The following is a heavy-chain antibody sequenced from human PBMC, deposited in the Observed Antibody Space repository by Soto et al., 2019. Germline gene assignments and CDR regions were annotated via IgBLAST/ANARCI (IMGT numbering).Heavy chain of an antibody. J-gene: IGHJ4*02. CDR3: AQNLNSGYSDYYFDH. V-gene: IGHV1-69*02. D-gene: IGHD3-22*01. CDR2: IIPIVDIT. CDR1: GGTFSSYT. Sequence: ASVKVSCKASGGTFSSYTISWVRQAPGQGLEWMGRIIPIVDITNYAQRFQGRVTITADKSTSTAYMELSSLRSEDTAVYYCAQNLNSGYSDYYFDHWGQGNLVTVSS.